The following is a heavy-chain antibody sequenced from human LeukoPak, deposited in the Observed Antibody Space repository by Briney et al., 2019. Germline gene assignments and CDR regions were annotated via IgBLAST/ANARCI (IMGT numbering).Heavy chain of an antibody. Sequence: QPGGSLRLSCAASGFTFSSYEMNWVRQAPGKGLEWVSYISSSGSTIYYADSVKGRFTISRDNAKNSLYLQMNSLRVEDTAVYYCARVGAAAAVDYWGQGTLVTVSS. CDR3: ARVGAAAAVDY. V-gene: IGHV3-48*03. CDR1: GFTFSSYE. CDR2: ISSSGSTI. D-gene: IGHD6-25*01. J-gene: IGHJ4*02.